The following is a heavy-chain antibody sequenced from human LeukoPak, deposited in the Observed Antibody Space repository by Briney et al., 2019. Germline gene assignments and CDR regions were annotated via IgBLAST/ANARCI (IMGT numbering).Heavy chain of an antibody. Sequence: SETLSLTCTVSGGSISSYYWSWIRQPPGKGLEWIGYIYYSGSTNYNPSFKSRVTISVDTSKSQFSLKLSSVTAADTAVYYCARTPFYYDSSGYYRHFTFDYWGQGTLVTVSS. CDR3: ARTPFYYDSSGYYRHFTFDY. CDR1: GGSISSYY. J-gene: IGHJ4*02. CDR2: IYYSGST. V-gene: IGHV4-59*01. D-gene: IGHD3-22*01.